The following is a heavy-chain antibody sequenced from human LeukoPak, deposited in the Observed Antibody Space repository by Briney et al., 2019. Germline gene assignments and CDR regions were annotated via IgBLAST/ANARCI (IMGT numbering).Heavy chain of an antibody. D-gene: IGHD3-16*02. CDR1: GYTFTGYY. J-gene: IGHJ3*02. CDR2: INLNSGGT. Sequence: ASVKVSCKASGYTFTGYYMHWVRQAPGQGLEWMGWINLNSGGTNYAQKFQGRVTMTRDTSISTAYMELSRLRSDDTAVYYCARVFVKRDAFDIWGQGTMVTVSS. V-gene: IGHV1-2*02. CDR3: ARVFVKRDAFDI.